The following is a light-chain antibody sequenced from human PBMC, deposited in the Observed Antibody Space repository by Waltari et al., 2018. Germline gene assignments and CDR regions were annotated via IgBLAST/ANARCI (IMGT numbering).Light chain of an antibody. J-gene: IGKJ4*01. CDR1: QSVSSY. Sequence: EIVLTQSPATLSLSPGERATVSCRASQSVSSYLAWYQQKPGQAPRLLIYDASNRATSIPARFSGSGSGTDFTLTISSLEPEDFAFYYCQQRINWPLTFGGGTKVEIK. CDR3: QQRINWPLT. CDR2: DAS. V-gene: IGKV3-11*01.